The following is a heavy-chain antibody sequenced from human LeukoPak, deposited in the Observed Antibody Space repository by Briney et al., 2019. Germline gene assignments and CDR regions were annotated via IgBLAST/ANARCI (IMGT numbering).Heavy chain of an antibody. CDR2: IKSKTDGGTT. V-gene: IGHV3-15*01. D-gene: IGHD6-13*01. CDR3: TTTYPARIAAAGKAPYFDY. Sequence: GGSPRLSCAASGFTFSNAWMSWVRQAPGKGLEWVGRIKSKTDGGTTDYAAPVKGRFTISRDDSKNTLYLQMNSLKTEDTAVYYCTTTYPARIAAAGKAPYFDYWGQGTLVTVSS. J-gene: IGHJ4*02. CDR1: GFTFSNAW.